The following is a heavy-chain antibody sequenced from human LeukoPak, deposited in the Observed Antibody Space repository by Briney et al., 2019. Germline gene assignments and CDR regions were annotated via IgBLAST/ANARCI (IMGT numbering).Heavy chain of an antibody. CDR3: ARDREVGATGYYFDY. Sequence: SVKVSCKASGGTFSNYAISWVRQAPGQGLEWMGGIIPIFDTTNYAQKFQGRLTITADISTSTVYMELSSLRSEDTAVYYCARDREVGATGYYFDYWGQGTLVTVSS. J-gene: IGHJ4*02. D-gene: IGHD1-26*01. CDR1: GGTFSNYA. CDR2: IIPIFDTT. V-gene: IGHV1-69*06.